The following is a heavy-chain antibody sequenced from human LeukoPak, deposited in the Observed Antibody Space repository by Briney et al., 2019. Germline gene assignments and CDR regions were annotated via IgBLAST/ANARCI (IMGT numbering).Heavy chain of an antibody. CDR2: IYHSGST. Sequence: PSETLSLTCAVSGGSISSGGYSWSWIRQPPGKGLEWIGYIYHSGSTYYNPSLKSRVTISVDRSKNQFSLKLSSVTAADTAVYYCARANYYGSGSYYNWDNNWFDPWGQGTLVTVSS. CDR3: ARANYYGSGSYYNWDNNWFDP. J-gene: IGHJ5*02. CDR1: GGSISSGGYS. V-gene: IGHV4-30-2*01. D-gene: IGHD3-10*01.